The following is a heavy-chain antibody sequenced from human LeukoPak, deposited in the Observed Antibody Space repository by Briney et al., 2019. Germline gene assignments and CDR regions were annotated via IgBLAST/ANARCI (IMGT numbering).Heavy chain of an antibody. CDR3: ARWEASRVAFDI. V-gene: IGHV4-59*01. D-gene: IGHD1-26*01. CDR2: IYYSGIT. Sequence: SETLSLTCTVSGGSIGTYYWSWIRQPPGRGLEWIGYIYYSGITDYSPSLKSRVTISIDTSKKQFSLKLSSVTAADTAVYYCARWEASRVAFDIWGQGTLVTVSS. CDR1: GGSIGTYY. J-gene: IGHJ3*02.